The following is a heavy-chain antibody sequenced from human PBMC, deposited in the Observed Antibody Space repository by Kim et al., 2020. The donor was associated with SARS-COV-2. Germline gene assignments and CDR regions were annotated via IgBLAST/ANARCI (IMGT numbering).Heavy chain of an antibody. Sequence: GGSLRLSCAASGFTVSSNYMTWVRQAPGKGLEWVSVLYSGGAKHYAAFVRGRFTTSSDNSTNTLYLQLNSLIAADTAVFYCSRGLVHVAAVPVGDWGRG. CDR3: SRGLVHVAAVPVGD. CDR1: GFTVSSNY. CDR2: LYSGGAK. V-gene: IGHV3-53*01. J-gene: IGHJ4*02. D-gene: IGHD2-15*01.